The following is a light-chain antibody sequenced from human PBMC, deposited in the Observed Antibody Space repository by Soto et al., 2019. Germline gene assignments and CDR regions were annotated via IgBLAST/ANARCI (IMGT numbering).Light chain of an antibody. CDR2: GAS. CDR1: QSLSSNY. V-gene: IGKV3-20*01. J-gene: IGKJ3*01. Sequence: EIVLTQSPGTLSLSPGERATLSCRASQSLSSNYLAWYQQKPGQAPRLLIYGASSRASGIPDRFSGSGSGTDFTLTISSLEPEEFAVYYCQQYGRSAIFTLGPGTTVDIK. CDR3: QQYGRSAIFT.